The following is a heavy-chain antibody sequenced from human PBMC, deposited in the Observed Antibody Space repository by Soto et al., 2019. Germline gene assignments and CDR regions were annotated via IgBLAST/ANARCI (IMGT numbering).Heavy chain of an antibody. D-gene: IGHD6-19*01. CDR3: AYTSGCYICDY. J-gene: IGHJ4*02. CDR2: LYLNDDK. CDR1: GVSLSTSGVG. V-gene: IGHV2-5*01. Sequence: QITLKESGPTLVKPTQTLTLTCTFSGVSLSTSGVGVGWIRQPPGEALEWLALLYLNDDKRYSPSLKSRLTITKDTSKNQVVLTMTDMDPVDTATYFCAYTSGCYICDYWGQGTMVTVSS.